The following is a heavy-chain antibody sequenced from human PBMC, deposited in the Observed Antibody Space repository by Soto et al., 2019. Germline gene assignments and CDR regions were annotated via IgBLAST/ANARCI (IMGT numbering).Heavy chain of an antibody. CDR1: GFTVSSNY. D-gene: IGHD1-26*01. V-gene: IGHV3-53*01. CDR3: AGGGGSYQTYYFDY. Sequence: GGSLRLSCAASGFTVSSNYMSWVRQAPGKGLEWVSVIYSGGSTYYADSVKGRFTISRDNSKNTLYLQMNSLRAEDTAVYYWAGGGGSYQTYYFDYWGQGTLVTVSS. J-gene: IGHJ4*02. CDR2: IYSGGST.